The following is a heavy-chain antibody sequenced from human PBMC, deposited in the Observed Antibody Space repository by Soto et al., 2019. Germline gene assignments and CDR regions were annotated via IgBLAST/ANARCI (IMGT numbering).Heavy chain of an antibody. V-gene: IGHV4-34*02. CDR2: INHSGST. CDR1: GGSFSGYY. J-gene: IGHJ4*02. Sequence: QVQLEQWGAGLLKPSETLSLTCAVYGGSFSGYYWSWIRQPPGKGLEWIGEINHSGSTNYNPSLKRRVTISVDTSQHQFSRDLYSVTAADTAVYYCARGRWLRQSFDYWGQGTLVTVSS. CDR3: ARGRWLRQSFDY. D-gene: IGHD5-12*01.